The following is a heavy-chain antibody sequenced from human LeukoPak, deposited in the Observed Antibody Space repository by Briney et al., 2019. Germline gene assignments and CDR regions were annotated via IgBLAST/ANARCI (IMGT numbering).Heavy chain of an antibody. CDR2: INHSGST. V-gene: IGHV4-34*01. Sequence: SETLSLTCAVYGGSFSGYYWSWIRQPPGKGLEWIGEINHSGSTNYNPSLKSRVTISVDTSKNQFSLKLSSVTAADTAVYYCARGPLIVSVYYFDYWGQGTLVTVSS. J-gene: IGHJ4*02. CDR3: ARGPLIVSVYYFDY. D-gene: IGHD1-26*01. CDR1: GGSFSGYY.